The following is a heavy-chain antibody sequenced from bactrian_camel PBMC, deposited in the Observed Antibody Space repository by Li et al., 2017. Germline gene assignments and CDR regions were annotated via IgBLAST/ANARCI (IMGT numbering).Heavy chain of an antibody. J-gene: IGHJ4*01. CDR2: IDVDGRT. Sequence: VQLVESGGGLVHTGGSLRISCAASGFTFSNYAMSWVRQAPGKEREGVAAIDVDGRTKYGDSVKGRFTITQDNGKNTVYLQMNNLKPEDTAMYYCAADHNRGCMGWPTVEYDITGRGTQVTVS. CDR1: GFTFSNYA. D-gene: IGHD3*01. V-gene: IGHV3S40*01.